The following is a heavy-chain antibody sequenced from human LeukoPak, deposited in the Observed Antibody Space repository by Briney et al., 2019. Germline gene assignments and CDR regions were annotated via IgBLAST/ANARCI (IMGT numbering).Heavy chain of an antibody. CDR1: GYTFTSYA. CDR2: INAGNGNT. CDR3: ARGGNMITFGGVIVTPAEYFQH. D-gene: IGHD3-16*02. J-gene: IGHJ1*01. Sequence: ASVKVSCKASGYTFTSYAMHWVRQAPGQRLEWMGWINAGNGNTKYSQEFQGRVTITRDTSASTAYMVLSSLRSEDMAVYYCARGGNMITFGGVIVTPAEYFQHWGQGTLVTVSS. V-gene: IGHV1-3*03.